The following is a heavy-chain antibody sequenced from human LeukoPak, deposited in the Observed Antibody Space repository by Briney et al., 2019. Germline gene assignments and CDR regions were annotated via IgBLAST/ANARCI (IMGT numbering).Heavy chain of an antibody. CDR1: GYTFTDYY. J-gene: IGHJ4*02. V-gene: IGHV1-2*02. CDR3: ARPLIAAAGSRGVFDY. CDR2: INPNSGGT. Sequence: ASVKVSCKASGYTFTDYYMHWVRQAPGQGLEWMGWINPNSGGTNYAQRFQGRVTMTRDTSISTAYMELSGLRSDDTVVYYCARPLIAAAGSRGVFDYWGQGTLVTVSS. D-gene: IGHD6-13*01.